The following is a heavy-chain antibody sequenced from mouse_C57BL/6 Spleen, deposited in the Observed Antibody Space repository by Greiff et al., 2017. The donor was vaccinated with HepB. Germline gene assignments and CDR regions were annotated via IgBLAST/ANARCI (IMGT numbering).Heavy chain of an antibody. D-gene: IGHD1-1*01. CDR1: GFTFSDYG. Sequence: EVQLVESGGGLVKPGGSLKLSCAASGFTFSDYGMHWVRQAPEKGLEWVAYISSGSSTIYYADTVKGRFTISRDNAKNTLFLQMTSLRSEDTAMYYCARGYYGSSYFYYFDYWGQGTTLTVSS. CDR3: ARGYYGSSYFYYFDY. CDR2: ISSGSSTI. J-gene: IGHJ2*01. V-gene: IGHV5-17*01.